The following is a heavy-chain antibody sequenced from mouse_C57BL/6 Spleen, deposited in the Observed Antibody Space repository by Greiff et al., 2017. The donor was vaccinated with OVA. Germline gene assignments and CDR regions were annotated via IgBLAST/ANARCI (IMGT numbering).Heavy chain of an antibody. CDR3: ARDDNGYDGYFDV. CDR2: SRNKANDYTT. J-gene: IGHJ1*03. V-gene: IGHV7-1*01. Sequence: DVMLVESGGGLVQSGRSLRLSCATSGFTFSDFYMEWVRQAPGKGLEWIAASRNKANDYTTEYSASVKGRFIVSRDTSQSILYLQMNALRAEDTAIYYCARDDNGYDGYFDVWGTGTTVTVSS. CDR1: GFTFSDFY. D-gene: IGHD2-2*01.